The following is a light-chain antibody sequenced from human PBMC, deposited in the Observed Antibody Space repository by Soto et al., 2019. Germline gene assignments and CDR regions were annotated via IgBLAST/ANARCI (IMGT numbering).Light chain of an antibody. CDR1: QSLVYSDGNTY. CDR3: LKGTHWPLT. CDR2: KVS. J-gene: IGKJ3*01. Sequence: DVVMTQSPLSLPVTLGQPASISCRSSQSLVYSDGNTYLNWFQQRPGQSPRRLIYKVSNRDSGVPNRFSGGGSGIDFTLKISRVEAEDVGVYYCLKGTHWPLTFGPGPKVDIK. V-gene: IGKV2-30*01.